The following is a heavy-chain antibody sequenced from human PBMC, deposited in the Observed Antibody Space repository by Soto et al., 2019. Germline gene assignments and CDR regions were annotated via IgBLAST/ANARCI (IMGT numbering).Heavy chain of an antibody. J-gene: IGHJ6*03. V-gene: IGHV1-18*01. CDR3: ARALNIVLMVYAPPRYYYYMDV. CDR1: GYTFTSYG. Sequence: EASVKVSCKASGYTFTSYGISWVRQAPGQGLEWMGWISAYNGNTNYAQKLQGRVTMTTDTSTSTAYMELRSLRSDDTAVYYCARALNIVLMVYAPPRYYYYMDVWGKGTTVTVSS. D-gene: IGHD2-8*01. CDR2: ISAYNGNT.